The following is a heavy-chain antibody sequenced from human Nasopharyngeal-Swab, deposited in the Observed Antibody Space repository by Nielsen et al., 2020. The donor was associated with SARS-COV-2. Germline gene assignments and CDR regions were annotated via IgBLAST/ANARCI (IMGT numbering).Heavy chain of an antibody. J-gene: IGHJ6*02. CDR3: ARVLLSRGYSYGKVGYYGMDV. V-gene: IGHV6-1*01. CDR2: TYYRSKWYN. Sequence: SETLSLTCAISGDSVSSHSAAWHWIRQSPSRGLEWLGRTYYRSKWYNDYAVSVKSRITINPDTSKNQFSLQLNSVTPEDTAVYYCARVLLSRGYSYGKVGYYGMDVWGQGTTVTVSS. D-gene: IGHD5-18*01. CDR1: GDSVSSHSAA.